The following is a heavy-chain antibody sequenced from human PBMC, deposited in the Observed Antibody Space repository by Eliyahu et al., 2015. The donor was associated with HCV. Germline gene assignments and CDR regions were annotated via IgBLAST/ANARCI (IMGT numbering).Heavy chain of an antibody. Sequence: YADSVKGRFTISRDNSKNTLYLQMNSLRAEDTAIYFCVKDSVARNSRYDGFDIWGQGTLVTVSS. V-gene: IGHV3-23*01. J-gene: IGHJ3*02. D-gene: IGHD6-19*01. CDR3: VKDSVARNSRYDGFDI.